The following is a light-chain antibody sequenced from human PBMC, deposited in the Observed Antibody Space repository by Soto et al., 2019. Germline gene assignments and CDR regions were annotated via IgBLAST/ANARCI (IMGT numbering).Light chain of an antibody. CDR1: QALSNY. J-gene: IGKJ4*01. V-gene: IGKV1-9*01. CDR2: SAS. Sequence: DIQLTQSPSVLSASVGDTVTITCVASQALSNYLAWYQQKPGKAPDLLIYSASTLQSGVPSRFSGSGSEIEFSLTIRALQPEDFATYYCQQLSRYPLTFGGGTKVDI. CDR3: QQLSRYPLT.